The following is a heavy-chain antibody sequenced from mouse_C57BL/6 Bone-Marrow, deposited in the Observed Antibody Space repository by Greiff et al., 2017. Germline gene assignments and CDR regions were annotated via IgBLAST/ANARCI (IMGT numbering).Heavy chain of an antibody. CDR3: AREALTGLDY. CDR2: ISYDGSN. J-gene: IGHJ2*01. V-gene: IGHV3-6*01. D-gene: IGHD4-1*01. CDR1: GYSITSGYY. Sequence: VQLQQSGPGLVKPSQSLSLTCSVTGYSITSGYYWNWIRQFPGNKLEWMGYISYDGSNNYNPSLKNRISITRDTSKNQFFLKLNSVTTEDTATYYCAREALTGLDYGGQGTTLTVSS.